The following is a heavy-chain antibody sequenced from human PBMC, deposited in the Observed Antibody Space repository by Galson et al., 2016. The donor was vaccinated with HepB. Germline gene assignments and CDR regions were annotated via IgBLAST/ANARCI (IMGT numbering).Heavy chain of an antibody. CDR3: ARALDGLGSKGLDF. CDR1: GGSVNTSNW. Sequence: SETLSLTCAVSGGSVNTSNWWSWLRQSPEKGLEWIAEMYHSGSANYNGALESRVTISVDKSKNEVSLKLRSVTAADTAVYYCARALDGLGSKGLDFWGQGTLVAVSS. V-gene: IGHV4-4*02. D-gene: IGHD3/OR15-3a*01. J-gene: IGHJ4*02. CDR2: MYHSGSA.